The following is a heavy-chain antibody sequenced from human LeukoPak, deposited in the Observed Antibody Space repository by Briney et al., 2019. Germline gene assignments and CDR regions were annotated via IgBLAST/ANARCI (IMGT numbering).Heavy chain of an antibody. CDR1: GFTFSSYA. CDR2: IGGSSGKI. CDR3: AKQPYQYVSGSPSWLDP. Sequence: GGSLRLSCAATGFTFSSYAMTWVRQAPGKGLEWVSGIGGSSGKIFYADSVKGRFTISRDNSKNTLYLQMNTLRAEDTAVYFCAKQPYQYVSGSPSWLDPWGQGTLVTVSS. D-gene: IGHD3-10*01. J-gene: IGHJ5*02. V-gene: IGHV3-23*01.